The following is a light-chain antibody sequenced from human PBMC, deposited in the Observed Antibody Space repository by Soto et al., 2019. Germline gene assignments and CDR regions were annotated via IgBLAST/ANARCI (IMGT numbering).Light chain of an antibody. Sequence: EIVMTQSPATLFLSPGETATLSCRASQSVHSNLAWFQQHPGQAPRLLIYGASTKATGIPVRFSGSGSGTEFTLTISSLQPEDFAVYYCQQYNNWLFGQGTKLEIK. CDR2: GAS. V-gene: IGKV3-15*01. J-gene: IGKJ2*01. CDR1: QSVHSN. CDR3: QQYNNWL.